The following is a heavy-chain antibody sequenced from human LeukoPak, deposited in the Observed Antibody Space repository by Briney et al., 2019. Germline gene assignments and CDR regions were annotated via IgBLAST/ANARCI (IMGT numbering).Heavy chain of an antibody. CDR3: ARRRYFDWFDAFDI. CDR1: GGSMSSYY. CDR2: IYYSGST. V-gene: IGHV4-59*01. Sequence: PSETLSLTCTVSGGSMSSYYWSWIRQPPGKGLEWIGYIYYSGSTNYNPSLKSRVTISVDTSKNQFSLKLSSVTAADTAVYYCARRRYFDWFDAFDIWGQGTMVTVSS. J-gene: IGHJ3*02. D-gene: IGHD3-9*01.